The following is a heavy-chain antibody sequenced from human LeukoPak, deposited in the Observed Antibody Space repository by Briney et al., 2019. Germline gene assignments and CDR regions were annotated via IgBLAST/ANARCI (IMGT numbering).Heavy chain of an antibody. CDR1: GFTFSSYG. CDR3: ARPVRGGQYYFDY. V-gene: IGHV3-30*03. D-gene: IGHD3-10*01. J-gene: IGHJ4*02. CDR2: ISYDGSNK. Sequence: PGGSLRLSCAASGFTFSSYGMHWVRQAPGKGLEWVAVISYDGSNKYYADSVKGRFTISRDNSKNTLYLQMNSLRAEDTAVYYCARPVRGGQYYFDYWGQGTLVTVSS.